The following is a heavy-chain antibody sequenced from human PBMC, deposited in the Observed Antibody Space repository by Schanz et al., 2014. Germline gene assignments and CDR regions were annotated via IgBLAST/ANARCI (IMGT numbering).Heavy chain of an antibody. Sequence: EVQLVESGGGLVRPGGSLRLSCTTSGLIFSTYTLNWVRQAPGKGLEWISYISFSGNTIYYADSVKGRFTISRDNAKNSVFLQMNRLRAEDTAVFYCVKIGYTHWSLDDWGQGILVTVSS. J-gene: IGHJ4*02. CDR3: VKIGYTHWSLDD. CDR2: ISFSGNTI. V-gene: IGHV3-48*01. CDR1: GLIFSTYT. D-gene: IGHD6-13*01.